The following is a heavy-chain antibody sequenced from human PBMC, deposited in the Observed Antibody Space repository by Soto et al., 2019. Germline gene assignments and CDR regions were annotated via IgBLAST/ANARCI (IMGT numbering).Heavy chain of an antibody. CDR2: ISGSGDST. J-gene: IGHJ4*02. Sequence: GGSLRLSCAASGFTFSTYAMSWVRQAPGKGLEWVSIISGSGDSTYYADSVKGRFTISRDNSKNTLYLQMSSLRAEDTAVYYCAKDLSAGESYCFDYWGQGSLVTVSS. CDR1: GFTFSTYA. CDR3: AKDLSAGESYCFDY. D-gene: IGHD7-27*01. V-gene: IGHV3-23*01.